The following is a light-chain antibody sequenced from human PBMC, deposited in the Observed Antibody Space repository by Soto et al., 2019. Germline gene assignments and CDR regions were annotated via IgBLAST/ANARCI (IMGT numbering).Light chain of an antibody. CDR1: TSDIGGYNY. J-gene: IGLJ3*02. Sequence: QSALTQPASXXGXXXXXXXISCTGTTSDIGGYNYVSWYQHHRGKAPKLIIYDVTNRPSGVSNRFSGSKSGNTASLTISGLQDEDEGDYYCTSYTRSDTLVFGGGTKVTVL. CDR2: DVT. CDR3: TSYTRSDTLV. V-gene: IGLV2-14*03.